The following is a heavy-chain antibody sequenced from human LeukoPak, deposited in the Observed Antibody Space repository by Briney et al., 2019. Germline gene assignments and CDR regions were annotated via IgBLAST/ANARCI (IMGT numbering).Heavy chain of an antibody. V-gene: IGHV4-34*01. D-gene: IGHD6-19*01. CDR2: INHSGST. J-gene: IGHJ4*02. Sequence: SETLSLTCAVYGGSFSGYYWSWIRQPPGKGLEWIGEINHSGSTNYNPSLKSRVTISVDTSKNQFSLKLSSVTAADTAVYYCARVTWIYSSGWQYYFDYWGQGTLVTVSS. CDR1: GGSFSGYY. CDR3: ARVTWIYSSGWQYYFDY.